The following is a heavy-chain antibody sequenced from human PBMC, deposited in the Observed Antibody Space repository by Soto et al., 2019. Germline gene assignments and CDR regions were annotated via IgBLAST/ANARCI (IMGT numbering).Heavy chain of an antibody. CDR2: IYYSGST. J-gene: IGHJ3*01. D-gene: IGHD2-2*01. CDR3: PLGYCSSTACYEPFHF. V-gene: IGHV4-39*01. Sequence: QLQLQESGPGLVKPSETLSLTCTVSGGSINSRDYYWGWIRQPPGNGLEWIGNIYYSGSTYYNPSRKSRVTVSVDTSKNQFSLRLSSVTAADTAVYYCPLGYCSSTACYEPFHFWGQGTMATVSS. CDR1: GGSINSRDYY.